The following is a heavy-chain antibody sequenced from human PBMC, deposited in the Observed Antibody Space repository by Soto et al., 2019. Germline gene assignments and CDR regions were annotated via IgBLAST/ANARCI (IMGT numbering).Heavy chain of an antibody. CDR2: ISYDGSNK. Sequence: QVQLVESGGGVVQPGRSLRLSCAASGFTFSSYAMHWVRQAPGKGLEWVAVISYDGSNKYYADSVKGRFTISRDNSKDTLYLQMSSLRAEDTAVYYCARDSKWNYVGLRLDFWGQGTLVTVSS. D-gene: IGHD1-7*01. J-gene: IGHJ4*02. CDR1: GFTFSSYA. CDR3: ARDSKWNYVGLRLDF. V-gene: IGHV3-30-3*01.